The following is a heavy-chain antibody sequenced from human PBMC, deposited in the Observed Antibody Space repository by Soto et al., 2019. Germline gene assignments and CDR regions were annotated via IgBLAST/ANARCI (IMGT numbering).Heavy chain of an antibody. Sequence: QVQLQESGPGLVKPSETLSLTCTVSSGTISSYYWSWIRQPPGKGLEWIGYIYYSGSTNYNPSLKSRVTISVDTSKNQFPLKLSSVTAADTAVYYCARVWGGAFDIWGQGTMVTVSS. CDR1: SGTISSYY. J-gene: IGHJ3*02. CDR3: ARVWGGAFDI. V-gene: IGHV4-59*01. D-gene: IGHD3-10*01. CDR2: IYYSGST.